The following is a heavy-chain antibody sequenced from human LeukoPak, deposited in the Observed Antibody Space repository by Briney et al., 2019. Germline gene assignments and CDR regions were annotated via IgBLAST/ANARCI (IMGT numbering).Heavy chain of an antibody. Sequence: PGRSLRLSCAASGFTFDDYAMHWVRQAPGKGLEWVSGISWNSGSIDYADSVKGRFTISRDNAKNSLYLQMNSLRAEDTAVYYCAKGRSGYYPGNNWFDPWGQGTLVTVSS. V-gene: IGHV3-9*01. CDR3: AKGRSGYYPGNNWFDP. CDR2: ISWNSGSI. D-gene: IGHD3-22*01. J-gene: IGHJ5*02. CDR1: GFTFDDYA.